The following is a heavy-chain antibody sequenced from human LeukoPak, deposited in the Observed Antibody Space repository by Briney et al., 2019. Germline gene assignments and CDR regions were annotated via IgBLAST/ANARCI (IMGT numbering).Heavy chain of an antibody. CDR3: VRAYGANSDWFDS. J-gene: IGHJ5*01. Sequence: GGSLRLSCAASGFNFSDSFMSWIRQAPGKAPEWTSYITSSGGQRFYADSVKGRFTISRDNADKSLHLQMNSLRAEDTAVYYCVRAYGANSDWFDSWGQGTLVTVSS. CDR2: ITSSGGQR. D-gene: IGHD4-23*01. V-gene: IGHV3-11*04. CDR1: GFNFSDSF.